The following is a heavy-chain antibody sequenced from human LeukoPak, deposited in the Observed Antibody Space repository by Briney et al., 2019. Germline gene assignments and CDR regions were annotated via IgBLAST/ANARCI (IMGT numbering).Heavy chain of an antibody. CDR2: ISYDGSNK. D-gene: IGHD3-3*01. CDR3: ARDRDFWSGYYRDFDY. Sequence: GGSLRLSCAASGLTLSSYAMHWVRQAPGKGLEWVAVISYDGSNKHYADSVKGRFTISRDNSKNTLYLQMNSLRAEDTAVYYCARDRDFWSGYYRDFDYWGQGTLVTVSS. V-gene: IGHV3-30-3*01. J-gene: IGHJ4*02. CDR1: GLTLSSYA.